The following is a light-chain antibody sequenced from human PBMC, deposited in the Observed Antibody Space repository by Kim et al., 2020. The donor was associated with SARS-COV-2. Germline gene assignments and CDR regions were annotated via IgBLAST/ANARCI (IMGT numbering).Light chain of an antibody. CDR1: QIVSSN. Sequence: EIAMTQSPATLSVSPGERATPSCRASQIVSSNLAWFQQKPGQAPSLLIYGASSRATGLPARFSGSGSGTEFTLTISSLQSEDFTVYYCQQYNNWPPVSFAQGTKLEI. CDR2: GAS. J-gene: IGKJ2*03. V-gene: IGKV3-15*01. CDR3: QQYNNWPPVS.